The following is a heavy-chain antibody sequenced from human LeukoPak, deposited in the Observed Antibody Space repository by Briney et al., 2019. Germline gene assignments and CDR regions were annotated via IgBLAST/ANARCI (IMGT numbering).Heavy chain of an antibody. CDR1: GYSISSGYF. D-gene: IGHD6-13*01. CDR3: ARASAAAFDY. J-gene: IGHJ4*02. CDR2: LHHSGNT. V-gene: IGHV4-38-2*02. Sequence: SETLSLTCTVSGYSISSGYFWGWTRQPPGKGLEWIGSLHHSGNTYYNPSLKNRVTISVDTSKNQFSLKLYFVTAADTAVYYCARASAAAFDYWGQGTLVTVSS.